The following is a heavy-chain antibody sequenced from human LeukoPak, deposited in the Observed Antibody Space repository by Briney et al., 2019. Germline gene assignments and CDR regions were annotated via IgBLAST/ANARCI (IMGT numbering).Heavy chain of an antibody. CDR3: AREWAYYGSGSSLGY. CDR1: GFTFSSYS. D-gene: IGHD3-10*01. J-gene: IGHJ4*02. CDR2: ISSSSSYI. V-gene: IGHV3-21*01. Sequence: GGSLRLSCAASGFTFSSYSMNWVRQAPGKGLEWVSSISSSSSYIYYADSVKGRFTISRDNAKNSLYLQMNSLRGEDTAVYYCAREWAYYGSGSSLGYWGQGTLVTVSS.